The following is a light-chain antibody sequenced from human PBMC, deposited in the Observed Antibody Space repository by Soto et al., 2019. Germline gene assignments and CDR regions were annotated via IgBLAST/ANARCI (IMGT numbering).Light chain of an antibody. CDR3: CSFAGSSIWV. CDR2: EGT. Sequence: QSALTQPASVSGSPGQSITISCTGTSSNIGTYNLVSWYQRRPGKAPKLIIYEGTKRPSGISYRFSGSKSANTASLTISGLQAEDEADYYCCSFAGSSIWVYGGGTKLTVL. CDR1: SSNIGTYNL. V-gene: IGLV2-23*01. J-gene: IGLJ3*02.